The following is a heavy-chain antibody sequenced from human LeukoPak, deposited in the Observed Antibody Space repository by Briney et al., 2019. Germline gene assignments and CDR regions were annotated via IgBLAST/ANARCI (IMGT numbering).Heavy chain of an antibody. CDR3: SRDKFYVWFDP. CDR2: IKSKTDGGTT. CDR1: GFTFSDYY. D-gene: IGHD3-16*01. J-gene: IGHJ5*02. V-gene: IGHV3-15*01. Sequence: GGSLRLSCAASGFTFSDYYMSWIRQAPGKGLEWVGRIKSKTDGGTTDYAAPVRGRFTISRDDSKSIAYLQMNSLKTEDTAVYYCSRDKFYVWFDPWGQGTLVTVSS.